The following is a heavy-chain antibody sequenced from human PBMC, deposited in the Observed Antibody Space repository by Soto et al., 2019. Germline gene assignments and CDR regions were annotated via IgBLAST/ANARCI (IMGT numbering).Heavy chain of an antibody. CDR2: IYYGGST. V-gene: IGHV4-59*01. D-gene: IGHD3-3*01. J-gene: IGHJ5*02. CDR3: AGEEGFGGAPPPASWFDH. Sequence: QVQLHESGPGLVKPSETLSLTCSVSGGSISSYYWSWIRQPPGKGLEWIGYIYYGGSTNYNPPLNSRVTLSVDTSKNPFALKLSSVTAADTAVYYWAGEEGFGGAPPPASWFDHWGQGTLVTVSS. CDR1: GGSISSYY.